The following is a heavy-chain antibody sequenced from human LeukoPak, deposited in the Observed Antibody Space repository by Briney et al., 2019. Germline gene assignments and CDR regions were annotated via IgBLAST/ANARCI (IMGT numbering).Heavy chain of an antibody. V-gene: IGHV4-4*07. J-gene: IGHJ6*03. CDR2: IHSGGTA. CDR1: GDSITDDY. D-gene: IGHD3-3*02. CDR3: ARDNGSGYTKGYEHYYYYLDV. Sequence: SETLSLTCTVSGDSITDDYYIWIRQPAGKGLEWIGRIHSGGTANYNPSLMSRVTLSIDKSKKYISLILTSVTAADTALYYCARDNGSGYTKGYEHYYYYLDVWGKGTTVTVSS.